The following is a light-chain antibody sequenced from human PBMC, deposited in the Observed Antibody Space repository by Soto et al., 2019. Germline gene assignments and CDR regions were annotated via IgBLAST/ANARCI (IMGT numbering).Light chain of an antibody. J-gene: IGKJ2*01. V-gene: IGKV1-39*01. CDR3: QQSYITPST. CDR2: AAS. Sequence: DIQMTQSPSSLSASIGDRVTITCRASQNISFYLNWYQHKTGQAPKVLIYAASSLQAGVPQRFSGSGSGTDFTLSISSLHPEDFATYSCQQSYITPSTFGQGTKVDIK. CDR1: QNISFY.